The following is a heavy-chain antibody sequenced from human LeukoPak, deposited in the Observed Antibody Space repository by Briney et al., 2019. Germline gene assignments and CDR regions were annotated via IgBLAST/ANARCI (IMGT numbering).Heavy chain of an antibody. CDR1: RGSFSGYY. D-gene: IGHD1-26*01. CDR3: ARVRSGSYLVFYFDY. Sequence: SETLSLTSAVYRGSFSGYYWRWIRQPPGKGLEWIGEINHGCSTNYNPSLKSRVTISVDTSKNQFSLKLSSVTAADTAVYYCARVRSGSYLVFYFDYWGQGTLVTVSS. J-gene: IGHJ4*02. CDR2: INHGCST. V-gene: IGHV4-34*01.